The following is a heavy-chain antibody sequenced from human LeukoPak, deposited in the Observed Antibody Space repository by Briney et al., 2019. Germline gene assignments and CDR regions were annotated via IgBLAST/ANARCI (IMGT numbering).Heavy chain of an antibody. J-gene: IGHJ4*02. V-gene: IGHV1-18*01. CDR2: ISAYNGNT. CDR3: AATGIAAAAYYFDY. D-gene: IGHD6-13*01. Sequence: ASVKVSCKASGYTFTSYGISWVRQAPGQGLEWMGWISAYNGNTNYAQKLQGRVTMTTDTSTSTAYMELRSLRSDDTAVYYCAATGIAAAAYYFDYWGQGTLVTVSS. CDR1: GYTFTSYG.